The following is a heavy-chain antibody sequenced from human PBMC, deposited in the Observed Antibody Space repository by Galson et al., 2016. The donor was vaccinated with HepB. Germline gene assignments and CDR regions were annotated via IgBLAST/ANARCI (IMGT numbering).Heavy chain of an antibody. V-gene: IGHV3-30-3*01. Sequence: SLRLSCAASGFTFSSYAMHWVRQAPGKGLEWVAVISNDGSNKYYADSVKGRFTISRDNSKNTLYLQMNSLRAEDTAVYYCARDSHYYFDSSGYFDYWGQGTLVTVSS. CDR2: ISNDGSNK. CDR1: GFTFSSYA. D-gene: IGHD3-22*01. J-gene: IGHJ4*02. CDR3: ARDSHYYFDSSGYFDY.